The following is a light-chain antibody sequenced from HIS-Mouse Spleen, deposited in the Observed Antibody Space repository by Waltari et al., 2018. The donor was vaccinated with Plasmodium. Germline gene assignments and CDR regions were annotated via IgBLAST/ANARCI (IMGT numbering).Light chain of an antibody. V-gene: IGKV3-15*01. J-gene: IGKJ1*01. Sequence: EIVMTQSPATLSVSPGDRATLSCRASQGVSSNLAWYQQKPGQAPRLLIYGASTRATGIPARFSGSGSGTEFTLTISSLQSEDFAVYYCQQYNNWPAWTFGQGTKVEIK. CDR2: GAS. CDR3: QQYNNWPAWT. CDR1: QGVSSN.